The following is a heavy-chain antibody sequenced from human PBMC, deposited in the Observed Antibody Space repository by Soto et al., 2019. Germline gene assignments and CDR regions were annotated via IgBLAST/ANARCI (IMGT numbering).Heavy chain of an antibody. D-gene: IGHD6-13*01. J-gene: IGHJ3*02. Sequence: SGPTLVNPTQTLTLTCTFSGFSLSTSGMCVSWIRQPPGKALEWLALIDWDDDKYYSTSLKTRLTISKDTSKNQVVLIMTNMDPVDTATYYCARIPPYSSPGRGAFDIWGQGTMVTVSS. CDR1: GFSLSTSGMC. V-gene: IGHV2-70*01. CDR2: IDWDDDK. CDR3: ARIPPYSSPGRGAFDI.